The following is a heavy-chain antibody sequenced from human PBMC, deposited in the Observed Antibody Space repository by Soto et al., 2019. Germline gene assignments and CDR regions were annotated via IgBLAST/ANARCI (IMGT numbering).Heavy chain of an antibody. Sequence: ASVKVSCKASGGTFSSYAISWVRQAPGQGLEWMGGIIPILCIANYAQKFQGRVTITADKSTSTAYMELSSLRSEDTAGYYWARDGDGYNYYYFYGMEVLGQGTTVTVSS. D-gene: IGHD5-12*01. CDR3: ARDGDGYNYYYFYGMEV. CDR1: GGTFSSYA. V-gene: IGHV1-69*10. CDR2: IIPILCIA. J-gene: IGHJ6*02.